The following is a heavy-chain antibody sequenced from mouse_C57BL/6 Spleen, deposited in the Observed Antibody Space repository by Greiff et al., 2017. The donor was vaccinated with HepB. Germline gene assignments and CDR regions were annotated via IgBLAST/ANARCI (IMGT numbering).Heavy chain of an antibody. V-gene: IGHV5-16*01. J-gene: IGHJ2*01. Sequence: EVKVVESEGGLVQPGSSMKLSCTASGFTFSDYYMAWVRQVPEKGLEWVANINYDGSSTYYLDSLKSRFIISRDNAKNILYLQMSSLKSEDTATYYCARDRGDYCHFDYWGQGTTLTVSS. CDR1: GFTFSDYY. CDR3: ARDRGDYCHFDY. D-gene: IGHD1-1*01. CDR2: INYDGSST.